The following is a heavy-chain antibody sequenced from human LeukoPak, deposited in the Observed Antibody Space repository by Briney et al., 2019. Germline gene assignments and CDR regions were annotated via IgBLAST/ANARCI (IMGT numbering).Heavy chain of an antibody. CDR2: ISYDGSNK. V-gene: IGHV3-30*04. J-gene: IGHJ4*02. CDR1: GFTFSSYA. Sequence: PGRSLRLSCAASGFTFSSYAMHWVRQAPGKGLEWVAVISYDGSNKYYADSVKGRFTISRDNSKNTLYLQMNSLRAEDTAVYYCAKDFPDSDDYWGQGALVTVSS. CDR3: AKDFPDSDDY. D-gene: IGHD1-26*01.